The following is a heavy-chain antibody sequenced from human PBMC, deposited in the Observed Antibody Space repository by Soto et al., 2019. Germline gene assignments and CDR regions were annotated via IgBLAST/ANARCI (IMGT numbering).Heavy chain of an antibody. CDR2: ISSSGSII. Sequence: GGSLRLSCAASGFTFSDYYMSWIRQAPGKGLEWVSYISSSGSIIYYADSVKGRFTISRDNAKNSLYLQMNSLRAEDTAVYYCARDRGYYDSSGYFDYWGQGTLVTVSS. CDR3: ARDRGYYDSSGYFDY. J-gene: IGHJ4*02. V-gene: IGHV3-11*01. CDR1: GFTFSDYY. D-gene: IGHD3-22*01.